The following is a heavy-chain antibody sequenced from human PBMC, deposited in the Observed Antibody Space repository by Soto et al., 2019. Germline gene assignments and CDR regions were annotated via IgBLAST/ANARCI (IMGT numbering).Heavy chain of an antibody. CDR1: EFTFSNYA. Sequence: EVQLLESGGGLVRPGGSLRLSCAASEFTFSNYAMNWVRQAPGKGLEWVSVISGSGGSASYADSVQGRFTISRDNSKNTLYLQMNSLRAEDTAIYYCVREDSAWDSRGSFDFWGRGTMVTVS. CDR2: ISGSGGSA. V-gene: IGHV3-23*01. D-gene: IGHD6-19*01. J-gene: IGHJ3*01. CDR3: VREDSAWDSRGSFDF.